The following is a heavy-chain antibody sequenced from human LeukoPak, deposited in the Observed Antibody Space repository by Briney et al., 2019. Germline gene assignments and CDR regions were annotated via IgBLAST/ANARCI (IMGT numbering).Heavy chain of an antibody. V-gene: IGHV4-39*01. CDR3: ARRMRDRDAFDI. CDR1: GGSISSTSYY. CDR2: IYYSGST. Sequence: SETLSLTCTVSGGSISSTSYYWGWIRQPPGKELESIGNIYYSGSTYYNPSLKSRVTISVDTSKNQFFLKLSSATAADTAVYYCARRMRDRDAFDIWGQGTRVFVSS. J-gene: IGHJ3*02.